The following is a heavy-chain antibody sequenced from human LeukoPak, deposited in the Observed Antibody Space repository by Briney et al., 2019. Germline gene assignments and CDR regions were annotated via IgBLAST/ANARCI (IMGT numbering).Heavy chain of an antibody. Sequence: TGGSLRLSCAASGFTFSSYSMNWVRQAPGKRLEWVSSISSSSSYIYYADSVKGRFTISRDNAKNSLYLQMNSLRAEDTAVYYCARVATYGDPLPYWGQGTLVTVSS. CDR2: ISSSSSYI. CDR1: GFTFSSYS. V-gene: IGHV3-21*01. CDR3: ARVATYGDPLPY. J-gene: IGHJ4*02. D-gene: IGHD4-17*01.